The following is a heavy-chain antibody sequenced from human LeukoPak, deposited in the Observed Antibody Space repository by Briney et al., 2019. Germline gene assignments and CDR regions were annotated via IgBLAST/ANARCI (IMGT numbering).Heavy chain of an antibody. D-gene: IGHD4-23*01. CDR2: IYYSGST. Sequence: SETLSLTCTVSGGSISSSSYYWGWIRQPPGKGLEWIGSIYYSGSTYYNPSLKSRVTISVDTSKNQFSLKLSSVTAADTAVYYCARRSRWWFDPWGQGTLVTVSS. CDR1: GGSISSSSYY. V-gene: IGHV4-39*01. J-gene: IGHJ5*02. CDR3: ARRSRWWFDP.